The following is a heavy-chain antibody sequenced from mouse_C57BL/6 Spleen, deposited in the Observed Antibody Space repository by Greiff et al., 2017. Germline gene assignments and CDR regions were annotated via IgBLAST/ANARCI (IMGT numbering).Heavy chain of an antibody. CDR2: INPYNGGT. CDR1: GYTFTDYY. V-gene: IGHV1-19*01. Sequence: EVQLQQSGPVLVKPGASVKMSCKASGYTFTDYYLNWVKQSHGKSLEWIGVINPYNGGTSSNQKFKGKATLTVDKSSSTAYMELNSLTSEDSEVYYCARDNSNYPYFDDWGQGTTLTVAS. D-gene: IGHD2-5*01. CDR3: ARDNSNYPYFDD. J-gene: IGHJ2*01.